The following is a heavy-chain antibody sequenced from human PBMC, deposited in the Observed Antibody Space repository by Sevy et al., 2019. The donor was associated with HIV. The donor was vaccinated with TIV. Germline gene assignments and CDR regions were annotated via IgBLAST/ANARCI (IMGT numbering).Heavy chain of an antibody. CDR3: TRTSYYYDSGSYYGMDV. D-gene: IGHD3-10*01. V-gene: IGHV3-49*04. CDR1: GFTSGDCI. Sequence: GGSLRLSCTPSGFTSGDCILTWVRQTPGKGLEWVGFTRSKTYGGTTEYAASVKGRFTISRDDSKNVAYLRMNSLKTEDTAVYYCTRTSYYYDSGSYYGMDVWGQGTTVTVSS. CDR2: TRSKTYGGTT. J-gene: IGHJ6*02.